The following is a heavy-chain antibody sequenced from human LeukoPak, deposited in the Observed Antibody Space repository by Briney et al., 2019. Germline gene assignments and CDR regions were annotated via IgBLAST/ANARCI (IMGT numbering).Heavy chain of an antibody. V-gene: IGHV4-34*01. D-gene: IGHD6-19*01. CDR2: INHSGST. CDR3: ARSGRWQWLENNWFDP. J-gene: IGHJ5*02. Sequence: GSLRLSCAASGFTFSSYSMNWVRQPPGKGLEWIGEINHSGSTNYNPSLKSRVTISVDTSKNQFSLKLSSVTAADTAVYYCARSGRWQWLENNWFDPWGQGTLVTVSS. CDR1: GFTFSSYS.